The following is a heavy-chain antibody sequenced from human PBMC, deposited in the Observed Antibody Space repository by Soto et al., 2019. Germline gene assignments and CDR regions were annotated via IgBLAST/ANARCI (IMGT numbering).Heavy chain of an antibody. J-gene: IGHJ3*02. CDR1: SGSISSSNW. CDR2: IYHSGST. D-gene: IGHD2-15*01. V-gene: IGHV4-4*02. CDR3: ALSGYCRGGSCYSGRVPDALYI. Sequence: QVQLQESGPGLVKPSGTLSLTCAVSSGSISSSNWWSWVRQPPGKGLEWIGEIYHSGSTNDNPSLKSRVTMSVEKFKLQLSLQQSSEPGVDPGVYSNALSGYCRGGSCYSGRVPDALYIWGQRTILTASS.